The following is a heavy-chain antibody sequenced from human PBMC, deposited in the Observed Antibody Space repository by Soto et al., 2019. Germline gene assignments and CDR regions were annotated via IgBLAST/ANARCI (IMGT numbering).Heavy chain of an antibody. CDR1: GFTFSSYW. D-gene: IGHD2-2*01. V-gene: IGHV3-7*01. CDR2: IKQDGSEK. CDR3: ARVGDIVVVPAMFFDY. J-gene: IGHJ4*02. Sequence: GGSLRLSCAASGFTFSSYWMSWVRQAPGKGLEWVANIKQDGSEKYYVDSVKGRFTISRDNAKNSLYLQMNSLRAEDTAVYYCARVGDIVVVPAMFFDYWGQGTLVTVSS.